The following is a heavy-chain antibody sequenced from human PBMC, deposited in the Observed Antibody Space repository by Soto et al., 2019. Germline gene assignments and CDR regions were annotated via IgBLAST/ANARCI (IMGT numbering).Heavy chain of an antibody. CDR1: GGSISSGGYS. CDR2: IYHSGST. J-gene: IGHJ5*02. V-gene: IGHV4-30-2*01. CDR3: AREKMVYAISGTNWFDP. Sequence: PSETLSLTCAVSGGSISSGGYSWSWIRQPPGKGLEWIGYIYHSGSTYYNPSLKSRVTISVDRSKNQFSLKLSSVTAADTAVYYCAREKMVYAISGTNWFDPWGQRTLVPVSS. D-gene: IGHD2-8*01.